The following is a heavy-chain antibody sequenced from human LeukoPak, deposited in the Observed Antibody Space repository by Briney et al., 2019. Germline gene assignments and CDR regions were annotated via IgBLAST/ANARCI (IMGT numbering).Heavy chain of an antibody. CDR3: ARRSWGSGFDY. J-gene: IGHJ4*02. CDR1: GGSLSNYY. Sequence: SETLSLTCSVSGGSLSNYYWTWIRQPPGKGLEWIGYIYSSGSTNYNPSLRSRVSISVDTSENQFSLSLSSVTAADTAVYYCARRSWGSGFDYWGQGALVTVSS. D-gene: IGHD3-16*01. CDR2: IYSSGST. V-gene: IGHV4-59*01.